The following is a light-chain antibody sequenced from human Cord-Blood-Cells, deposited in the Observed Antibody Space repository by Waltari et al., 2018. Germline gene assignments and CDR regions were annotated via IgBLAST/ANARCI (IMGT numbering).Light chain of an antibody. CDR1: QSISSY. CDR2: AAS. CDR3: QQSYSTPYT. V-gene: IGKV1-39*01. Sequence: DIQMTQSPSSLSASVGDRVTITCRARQSISSYLNWYQQKPGKAPKLLIYAASSLQSGVPSGFSGSGSGTDFTLTISSLQPEDFATYYCQQSYSTPYTFGQGTKLEIK. J-gene: IGKJ2*01.